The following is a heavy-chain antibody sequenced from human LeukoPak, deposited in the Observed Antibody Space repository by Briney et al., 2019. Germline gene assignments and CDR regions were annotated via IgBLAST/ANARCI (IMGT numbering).Heavy chain of an antibody. J-gene: IGHJ4*02. V-gene: IGHV4-31*03. D-gene: IGHD3-22*01. CDR1: GGSISSGGYY. Sequence: SQTLSLTCTVSGGSISSGGYYWSWIRQHPGKGLEWIGYIYYSGSTYYNPSLKSRVTISVDTSKDQFSLKLSSVTAADTAVYYCAREDYYDSSGGGFDYWGQGTLVTVSS. CDR3: AREDYYDSSGGGFDY. CDR2: IYYSGST.